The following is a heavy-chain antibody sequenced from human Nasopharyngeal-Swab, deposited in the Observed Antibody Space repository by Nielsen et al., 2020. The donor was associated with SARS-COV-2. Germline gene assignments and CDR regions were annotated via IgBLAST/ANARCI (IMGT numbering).Heavy chain of an antibody. CDR2: INHSGTP. Sequence: SETLSLTCAVYSGSFSGYYWSWIRQPPGKGLEWIGEINHSGTPNSNPSLKSRVTISVDTSKNQFTLKVSSVTAADTAVYYCARDLIAVGGSAGWGQGTLVTVSS. V-gene: IGHV4-34*01. CDR3: ARDLIAVGGSAG. D-gene: IGHD6-19*01. CDR1: SGSFSGYY. J-gene: IGHJ4*02.